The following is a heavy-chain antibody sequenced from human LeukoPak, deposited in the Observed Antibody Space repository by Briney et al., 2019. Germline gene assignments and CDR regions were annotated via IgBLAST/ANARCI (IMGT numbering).Heavy chain of an antibody. V-gene: IGHV1-18*01. J-gene: IGHJ3*01. D-gene: IGHD3-22*01. CDR3: ARLRNLDEGGFYPDGFDF. Sequence: ASVKVSCKASGGTFSSYAISWVRQAPGQGLEWMGWISPYSGKTNYAQNLQGRVTMTTDTSTSTVYMELRSLRSDDTAVYYCARLRNLDEGGFYPDGFDFWGQGTMVTVSS. CDR2: ISPYSGKT. CDR1: GGTFSSYA.